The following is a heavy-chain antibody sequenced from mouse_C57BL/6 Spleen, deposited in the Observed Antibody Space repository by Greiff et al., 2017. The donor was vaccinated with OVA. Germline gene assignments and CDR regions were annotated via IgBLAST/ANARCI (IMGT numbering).Heavy chain of an antibody. J-gene: IGHJ4*01. D-gene: IGHD2-5*01. CDR2: ISDGGSYT. V-gene: IGHV5-4*03. CDR1: GFTFSSYA. Sequence: EVKLMESGGGLVKPGGSLKLSCAASGFTFSSYAMSWVRQTPEKRLEWVATISDGGSYTYYPDNVKGRFTISRDNAKNNLYLQMSHLKSEDTAMYYCARGGMDSNYAMDYWGQGTSVTVSS. CDR3: ARGGMDSNYAMDY.